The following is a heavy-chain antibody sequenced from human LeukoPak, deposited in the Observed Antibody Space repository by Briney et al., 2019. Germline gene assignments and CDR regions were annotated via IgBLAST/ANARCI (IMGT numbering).Heavy chain of an antibody. CDR1: GYTFTGYY. D-gene: IGHD6-13*01. CDR3: AREGIAAADTNWFDP. V-gene: IGHV1-2*02. J-gene: IGHJ5*02. CDR2: INPNSGGT. Sequence: ASVKVSCKASGYTFTGYYMHWVRQAPGQGLEWMGWINPNSGGTNYAQEFQGRVTMTRDTSISTAYMELSRLRSDDTAVYYCAREGIAAADTNWFDPWGQGTLVTVSS.